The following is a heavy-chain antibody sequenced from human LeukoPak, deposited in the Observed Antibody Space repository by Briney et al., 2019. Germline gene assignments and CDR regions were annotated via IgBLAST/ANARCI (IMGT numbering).Heavy chain of an antibody. D-gene: IGHD6-19*01. Sequence: SETLSLTCAVSGGSISSGGYSWSWIRQPPGKGLEWIGYIYHSGSTYYNPSLKSRVTISVDRSKNQFSLKLSSVTAADTAVYYCARDSPSNGYSSGYGAFDIWGQGTMVTVSS. J-gene: IGHJ3*02. CDR3: ARDSPSNGYSSGYGAFDI. V-gene: IGHV4-30-2*01. CDR1: GGSISSGGYS. CDR2: IYHSGST.